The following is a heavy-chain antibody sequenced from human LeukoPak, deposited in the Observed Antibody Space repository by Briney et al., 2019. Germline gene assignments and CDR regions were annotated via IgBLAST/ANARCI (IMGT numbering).Heavy chain of an antibody. CDR1: GYTFTSYD. V-gene: IGHV1-8*01. Sequence: ASVKPSCKASGYTFTSYDTNWVRQATGQGLEWMGWMNPNIGNTGYAHRFQGRVTMTRNPSTSTAYRELGSLRSEDTAVYYCARGREFDTWGQGTLVTVSS. CDR2: MNPNIGNT. CDR3: ARGREFDT. J-gene: IGHJ5*02.